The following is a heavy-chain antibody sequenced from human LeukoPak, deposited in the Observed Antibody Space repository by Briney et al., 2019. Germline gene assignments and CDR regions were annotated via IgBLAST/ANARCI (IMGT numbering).Heavy chain of an antibody. CDR1: GGSISSSSYY. J-gene: IGHJ4*02. CDR3: ARAPRIGPYDFWSGYYLDY. D-gene: IGHD3-3*01. CDR2: VYYSGST. V-gene: IGHV4-39*01. Sequence: SETLSLTCTVSGGSISSSSYYWGWSRQPPGKGLEWIGSVYYSGSTYYNPSLKSRVTTSVDTSKNQFSLKLSSVTAADTAVYYCARAPRIGPYDFWSGYYLDYWGQGTLVTVSS.